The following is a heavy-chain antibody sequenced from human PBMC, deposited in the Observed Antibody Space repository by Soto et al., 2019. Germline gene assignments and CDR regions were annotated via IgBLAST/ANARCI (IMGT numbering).Heavy chain of an antibody. D-gene: IGHD6-19*01. CDR2: INPSGGST. Sequence: ASVKVSCKASGYTFPSYYMHWVRQAPGQGLGRMGIINPSGGSTSYAQKFQGRVTMNRDTSTSTVYMELSSLRSEDTAVYYCASDLSIAVAGTWWFDPWGQGTLVTVSS. V-gene: IGHV1-46*01. J-gene: IGHJ5*02. CDR3: ASDLSIAVAGTWWFDP. CDR1: GYTFPSYY.